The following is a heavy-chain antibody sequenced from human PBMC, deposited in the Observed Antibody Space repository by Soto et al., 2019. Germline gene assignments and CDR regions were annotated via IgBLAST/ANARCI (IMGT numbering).Heavy chain of an antibody. CDR2: VSLDSDSI. V-gene: IGHV3-48*02. CDR3: ARLYYDYV. J-gene: IGHJ6*02. CDR1: GSDFSTYS. Sequence: GGSLRLSCRASGSDFSTYSMNWVRQAPGQGLEWIAYVSLDSDSIQYADSVKGRFTISRDDAENSLYLQMDSLRDEDTGTYYCARLYYDYVWGQGTTVTVS. D-gene: IGHD3-3*01.